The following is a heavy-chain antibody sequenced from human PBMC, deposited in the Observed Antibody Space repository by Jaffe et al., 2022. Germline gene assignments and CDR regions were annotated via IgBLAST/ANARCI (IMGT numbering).Heavy chain of an antibody. CDR3: AKDNDILTGFVEYFQH. Sequence: QVQLVESGGGVVQPGGSLRLSCAASGFTFSSYGMHWVRQAPGKGLEWVAFIRYDGSNKYYADSVKGRFTISRDNSKNTLYLQMNSLRAEDTAVYYCAKDNDILTGFVEYFQHWGQGTLVTVSS. CDR2: IRYDGSNK. CDR1: GFTFSSYG. V-gene: IGHV3-30*02. J-gene: IGHJ1*01. D-gene: IGHD3-9*01.